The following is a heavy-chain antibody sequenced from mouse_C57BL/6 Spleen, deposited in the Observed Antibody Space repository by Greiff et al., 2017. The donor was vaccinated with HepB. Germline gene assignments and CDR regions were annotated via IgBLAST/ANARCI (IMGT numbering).Heavy chain of an antibody. CDR2: IYPGDGDT. CDR3: ARAYYYGSSYWYFDV. D-gene: IGHD1-1*01. J-gene: IGHJ1*03. V-gene: IGHV1-80*01. CDR1: GYAFSSYW. Sequence: VQLQQSGAELVKPGASVKISCKASGYAFSSYWMNWVKQRPGKGLEWIGQIYPGDGDTNYNGKFKGKATLTADKSSRPAYMQLSSLTTEDSAVYFCARAYYYGSSYWYFDVWGTGTTVTVSS.